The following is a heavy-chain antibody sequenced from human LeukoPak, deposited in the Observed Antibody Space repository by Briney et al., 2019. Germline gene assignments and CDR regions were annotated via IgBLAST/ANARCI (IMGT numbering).Heavy chain of an antibody. V-gene: IGHV3-66*02. Sequence: GGSLRLSCAASGFTVSTNYMTRVRQAPGKGLEWVSVIYSDGSTYYADSVKGRFTISRDNSKDTLYLQMNSLRGDDTAIYYCAALPFYWGQGTLVTVSS. CDR1: GFTVSTNY. J-gene: IGHJ4*02. CDR2: IYSDGST. D-gene: IGHD1-26*01. CDR3: AALPFY.